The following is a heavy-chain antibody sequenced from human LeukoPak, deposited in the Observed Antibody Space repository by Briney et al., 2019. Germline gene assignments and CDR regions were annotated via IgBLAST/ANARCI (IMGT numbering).Heavy chain of an antibody. Sequence: GGSLRLSCAASGFSFSSNYMSWVRQAPGKGLEWVSVIFSGGGTYYADSVKGRFTISRDDSKNTLYLQMNSLRAEDTAVYYCATLLTVVAATYYFDYWGQGTLVTVSS. CDR2: IFSGGGT. J-gene: IGHJ4*02. CDR3: ATLLTVVAATYYFDY. D-gene: IGHD2-15*01. V-gene: IGHV3-53*01. CDR1: GFSFSSNY.